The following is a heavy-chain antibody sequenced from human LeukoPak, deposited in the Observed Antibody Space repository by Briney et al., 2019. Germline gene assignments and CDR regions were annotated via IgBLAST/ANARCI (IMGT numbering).Heavy chain of an antibody. CDR2: ISSSGRTM. D-gene: IGHD3-3*01. CDR3: ARGDPIYDFWSGGDY. CDR1: GFTFRSYS. V-gene: IGHV3-48*04. J-gene: IGHJ4*02. Sequence: PGGSLRLSCAASGFTFRSYSMNWVRQAPGKGLEWVSYISSSGRTMYYADSVKGRFTVSRDNAKNSLYLQMNSLRAEDTAVYYCARGDPIYDFWSGGDYWGQGSLVTVSS.